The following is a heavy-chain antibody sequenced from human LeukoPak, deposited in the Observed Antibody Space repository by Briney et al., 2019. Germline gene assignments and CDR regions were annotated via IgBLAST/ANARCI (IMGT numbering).Heavy chain of an antibody. D-gene: IGHD2-21*02. CDR1: GFTFSSYG. J-gene: IGHJ4*02. CDR2: ISYDGSNK. Sequence: GALRLSCAASGFTFSSYGMHWVRQAPGKGLEWVAVISYDGSNKYYADSVKGRFTISRDNSKNTLYLQMNSLRAEDTAVYYCARGTAIDYWGQGTLVTVSS. V-gene: IGHV3-30*03. CDR3: ARGTAIDY.